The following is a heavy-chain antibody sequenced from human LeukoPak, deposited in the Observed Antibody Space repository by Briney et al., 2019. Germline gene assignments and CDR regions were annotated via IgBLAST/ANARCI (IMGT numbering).Heavy chain of an antibody. V-gene: IGHV4-30-4*01. D-gene: IGHD3-10*01. Sequence: SETLSLTCTVSGGSISSGDFYWSWIRQPPGKGLEWIGCIYYSGSTYYIPSLKSRLTISLDTSQNHFSLKLSSVTAADTAVYYCARAPFGNWFDPWSQGTLVTVSS. CDR1: GGSISSGDFY. J-gene: IGHJ5*02. CDR3: ARAPFGNWFDP. CDR2: IYYSGST.